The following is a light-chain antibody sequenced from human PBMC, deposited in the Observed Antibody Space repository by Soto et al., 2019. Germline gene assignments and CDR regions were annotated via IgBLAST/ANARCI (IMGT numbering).Light chain of an antibody. CDR1: QTVNANF. CDR3: QQYGSTPYT. Sequence: EIVLTQSPGTLSLSPGERATLYCRSSQTVNANFLAWYQQEPGQAPRLLIYGVSNRAPGIPDRFSGSGSGTDFTLSISRLEPEDFAIYYCQQYGSTPYTFGQGTRLEIK. J-gene: IGKJ5*01. CDR2: GVS. V-gene: IGKV3-20*01.